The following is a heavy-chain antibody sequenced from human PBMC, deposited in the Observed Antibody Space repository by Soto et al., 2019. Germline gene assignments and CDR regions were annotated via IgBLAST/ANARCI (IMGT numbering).Heavy chain of an antibody. CDR3: PRVYCRGGSCSHLEY. Sequence: PGGSLRLSCAASGFTFSSYWMHWVRQAPGKGLVWVSRINSDGSSTSYADSVKGRFTISRDNAKNTLYLQMNSLRAEDTVVYYCPRVYCRGGSCSHLEYWGQGTLVPVSS. J-gene: IGHJ4*02. V-gene: IGHV3-74*01. CDR1: GFTFSSYW. CDR2: INSDGSST. D-gene: IGHD2-15*01.